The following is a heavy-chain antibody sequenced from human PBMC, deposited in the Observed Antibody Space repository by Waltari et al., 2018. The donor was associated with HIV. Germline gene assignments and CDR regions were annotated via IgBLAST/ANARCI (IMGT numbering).Heavy chain of an antibody. D-gene: IGHD5-12*01. J-gene: IGHJ4*02. Sequence: QVQLQESCPGLVKPSQTLSLTCTVSGGSISSGSYYWSWIRQPAGKGLEWIGRIYTSGSTNYNPSLKSRVTISVDTSKNQFSLKLSSVTAADTAVYYCARETQRLLFDYWGQGTLVTVSS. CDR2: IYTSGST. V-gene: IGHV4-61*02. CDR3: ARETQRLLFDY. CDR1: GGSISSGSYY.